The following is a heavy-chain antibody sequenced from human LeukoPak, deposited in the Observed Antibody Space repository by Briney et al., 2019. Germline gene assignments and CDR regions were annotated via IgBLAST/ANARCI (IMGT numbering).Heavy chain of an antibody. V-gene: IGHV3-9*01. Sequence: GRSLRLSCAASGFTFYDYAMHWVRQAPGKGLELVSGISWNSGSIGYADSVKGRFTISRDNAKNSLYLQMNSLRAADTALYYCAKSPGSGYRYYFDYWGQGTLVTVSS. J-gene: IGHJ4*02. CDR2: ISWNSGSI. CDR1: GFTFYDYA. D-gene: IGHD3-22*01. CDR3: AKSPGSGYRYYFDY.